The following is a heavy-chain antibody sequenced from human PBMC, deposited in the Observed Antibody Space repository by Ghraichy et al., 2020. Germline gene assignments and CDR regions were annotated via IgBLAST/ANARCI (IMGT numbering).Heavy chain of an antibody. CDR3: ARDFGWNVYDF. V-gene: IGHV3-7*03. J-gene: IGHJ4*02. CDR2: LNPDGSAK. Sequence: GGSLRLSCAASGFSISGYYMHWVRQAPGKGLEWVASLNPDGSAKHYVDSVEGRFTISRDNAKNSLFLQLNTLRVEDTAVFYCARDFGWNVYDFWGQGTLVTVSA. D-gene: IGHD5/OR15-5a*01. CDR1: GFSISGYY.